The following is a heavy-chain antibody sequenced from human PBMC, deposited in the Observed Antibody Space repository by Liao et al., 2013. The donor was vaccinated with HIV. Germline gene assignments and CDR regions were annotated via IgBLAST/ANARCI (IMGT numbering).Heavy chain of an antibody. CDR2: IYTSGST. J-gene: IGHJ6*03. CDR1: GGSISSYY. D-gene: IGHD2-2*02. V-gene: IGHV4-4*07. Sequence: QVQLQESGPGLVKPSETLSLTCTVSGGSISSYYWSWIRQPAGKGLEWIGRIYTSGSTNYNPSLKSRVTMSVDTSKNQFSLKLSSVTAADTAVYYCARGSQPLYCSSTSCYTKEGYYYYYMDVWGKGTTVTVSS. CDR3: ARGSQPLYCSSTSCYTKEGYYYYYMDV.